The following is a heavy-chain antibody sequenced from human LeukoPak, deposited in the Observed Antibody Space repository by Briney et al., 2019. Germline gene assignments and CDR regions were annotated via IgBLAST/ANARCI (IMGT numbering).Heavy chain of an antibody. Sequence: SETLSLTCTVSGGSISSYYWSWIRQPPGKGLEWIGYIYYSGSTNYNPSLKSRVTISVDTSKNQFSLKLSSVTAADTAVYYCAREEVGSSSTTTYYYMDVWGKGTTVTVSS. V-gene: IGHV4-59*01. CDR1: GGSISSYY. J-gene: IGHJ6*03. D-gene: IGHD6-6*01. CDR3: AREEVGSSSTTTYYYMDV. CDR2: IYYSGST.